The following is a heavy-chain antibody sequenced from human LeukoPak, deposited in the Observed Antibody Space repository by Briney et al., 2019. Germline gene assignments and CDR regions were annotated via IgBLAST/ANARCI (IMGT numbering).Heavy chain of an antibody. CDR2: IYYSGST. CDR1: GGSISSYY. CDR3: ARVSRSYYYDSSGPKSYYYYYGMDV. D-gene: IGHD3-22*01. Sequence: SETLSLTCTVSGGSISSYYWSWIRQPPGKGLEWIGYIYYSGSTNYNPSLKSRVTISVDTSKNQFSLKLSSVTAAGTAVYYCARVSRSYYYDSSGPKSYYYYYGMDVWGQGTTVTVSS. J-gene: IGHJ6*02. V-gene: IGHV4-59*01.